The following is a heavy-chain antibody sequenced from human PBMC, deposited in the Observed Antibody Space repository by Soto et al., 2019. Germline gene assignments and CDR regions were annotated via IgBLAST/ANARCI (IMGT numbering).Heavy chain of an antibody. CDR2: IIPILGIA. CDR3: ARLLYYDSSGYPVDY. D-gene: IGHD3-22*01. J-gene: IGHJ4*02. Sequence: QVQLVQSGAEVKKPGSSVKVSCKASGGTFSSYISWVRQAPGQGLEWMGRIIPILGIANYAQKFQGRVTITADKSKSTAYMELSSLRSEDTAVYYCARLLYYDSSGYPVDYWGQGTLVTVSS. V-gene: IGHV1-69*02. CDR1: GGTFSSY.